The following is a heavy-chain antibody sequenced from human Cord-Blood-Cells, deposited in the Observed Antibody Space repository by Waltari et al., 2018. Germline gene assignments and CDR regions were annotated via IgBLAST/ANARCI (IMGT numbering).Heavy chain of an antibody. J-gene: IGHJ5*02. CDR2: INHSGST. CDR1: GGSFSGYY. V-gene: IGHV4-34*01. CDR3: ASVRGYDFWSGYFNWFDP. Sequence: QVQLQQWGAGLLKPSETLSLTCAVYGGSFSGYYWSWIRQPPGKGLEWIGEINHSGSTNYNPSLKSRVTISVDTSKHQFSLKLSSVTAADTAVYYCASVRGYDFWSGYFNWFDPWGQGTLVTVSS. D-gene: IGHD3-3*01.